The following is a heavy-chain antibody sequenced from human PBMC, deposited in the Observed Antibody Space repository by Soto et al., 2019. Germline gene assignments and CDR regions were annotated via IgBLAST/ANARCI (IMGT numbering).Heavy chain of an antibody. CDR1: GGSISSYY. J-gene: IGHJ4*02. D-gene: IGHD6-13*01. CDR3: ARESRGAAAGTEAFRYFDY. Sequence: PSETLSLTCTVSGGSISSYYWSWIRQPPGKGLEWIGYIYYSGSTNYNPSLKSRVTISVDTSKNQFSLKLSSVTAADTAVYYCARESRGAAAGTEAFRYFDYWGQGTLVTVSS. CDR2: IYYSGST. V-gene: IGHV4-59*01.